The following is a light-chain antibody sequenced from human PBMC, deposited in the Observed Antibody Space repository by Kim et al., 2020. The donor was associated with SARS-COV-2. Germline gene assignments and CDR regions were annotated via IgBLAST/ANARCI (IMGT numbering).Light chain of an antibody. Sequence: PGERATLCRASPSVSNNLAWYQQKPGQAPRLLIYGASTRATGIPDRFSGSGSGTEFTLTISNLQSEDFAVYFCQQYYNWTPLTFGGGTKVDIK. J-gene: IGKJ4*01. V-gene: IGKV3-15*01. CDR1: PSVSNN. CDR2: GAS. CDR3: QQYYNWTPLT.